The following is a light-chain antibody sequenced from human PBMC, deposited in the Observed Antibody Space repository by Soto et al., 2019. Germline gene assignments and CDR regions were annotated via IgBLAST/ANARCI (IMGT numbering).Light chain of an antibody. J-gene: IGKJ1*01. CDR3: QQYYSTPRT. CDR1: QSISSW. CDR2: DAS. Sequence: DIQMTQSPSTLSASVGDRVTITCRASQSISSWLAWYQQKPGKAPKLLIYDASSLESGVPSRVSGSGSGTEFTLTISSLQAEDVAVYYCQQYYSTPRTFGRGTKVDIK. V-gene: IGKV1-5*01.